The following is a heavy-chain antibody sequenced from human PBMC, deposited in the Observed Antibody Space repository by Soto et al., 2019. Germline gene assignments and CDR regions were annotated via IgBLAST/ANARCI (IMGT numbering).Heavy chain of an antibody. CDR2: INPNSGGT. Sequence: ASVKVSCKASGYTFTGYYMHWVRQAPGQGLEWMGWINPNSGGTNYAQKFQGWVTITRDTSTSTAYMELSSLRSEDTAVYYCARDYYYDSSVNFDYWGQGTLVTVSS. J-gene: IGHJ4*02. V-gene: IGHV1-2*04. CDR3: ARDYYYDSSVNFDY. D-gene: IGHD3-22*01. CDR1: GYTFTGYY.